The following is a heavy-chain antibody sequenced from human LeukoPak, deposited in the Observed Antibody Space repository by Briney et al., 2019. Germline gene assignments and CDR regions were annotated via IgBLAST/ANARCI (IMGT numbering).Heavy chain of an antibody. CDR2: ISSSGGTT. CDR3: AKVFATYYFDS. CDR1: GFTFSSNA. D-gene: IGHD3-3*01. V-gene: IGHV3-23*01. Sequence: PGGSLRLSCAASGFTFSSNAMRWVRQAPGKGLKWVSAISSSGGTTYYADSVKGRFTISRDNSKNTVFLQMSSLRAEDTAVYYCAKVFATYYFDSWGQGTLVIVSS. J-gene: IGHJ4*02.